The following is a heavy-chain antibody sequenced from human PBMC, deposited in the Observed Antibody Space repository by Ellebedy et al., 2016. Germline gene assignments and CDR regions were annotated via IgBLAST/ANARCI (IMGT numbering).Heavy chain of an antibody. CDR1: GYTFTGYY. CDR3: ARDSGLSSWFSSPYYYYGMDV. J-gene: IGHJ6*02. D-gene: IGHD6-13*01. CDR2: INPNSGGT. V-gene: IGHV1-2*02. Sequence: ASVKVSXKASGYTFTGYYMHWVRQAPGQGLEWMGWINPNSGGTNYAQKFQGRVTMTRDTSISTAYMELSRLRSDDTAVYYCARDSGLSSWFSSPYYYYGMDVWGQGTTVTVSS.